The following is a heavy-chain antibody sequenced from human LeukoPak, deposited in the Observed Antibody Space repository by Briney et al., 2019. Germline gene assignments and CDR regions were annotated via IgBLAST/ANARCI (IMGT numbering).Heavy chain of an antibody. D-gene: IGHD2-2*03. CDR2: IIPILGIA. J-gene: IGHJ6*02. CDR3: ARPGGYCSSTSCYYYGMDV. CDR1: GGTFSSYA. V-gene: IGHV1-69*04. Sequence: SVKVSCKASGGTFSSYAISWVRQAPGQGLEWMGRIIPILGIANYAQKFQGRVTITADKPTSTAYMELSSLRSEDTAVYYCARPGGYCSSTSCYYYGMDVWGQGTTVTVSS.